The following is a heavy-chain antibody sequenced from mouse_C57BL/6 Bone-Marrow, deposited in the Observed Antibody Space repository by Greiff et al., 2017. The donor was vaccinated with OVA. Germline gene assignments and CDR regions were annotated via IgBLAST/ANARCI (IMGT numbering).Heavy chain of an antibody. CDR3: ARDPHYYGSSSWFAY. Sequence: EVQLVESGPGLVKPSQSLSLTCSVTGYSITSGYYWNWIRQFPGNKLEWMGYISYDGSNNYNPSLKNRISITRDTSKNQFFLKLNSVTTEDTATYYCARDPHYYGSSSWFAYWGQGTLVTVSA. J-gene: IGHJ3*01. CDR2: ISYDGSN. CDR1: GYSITSGYY. V-gene: IGHV3-6*01. D-gene: IGHD1-1*01.